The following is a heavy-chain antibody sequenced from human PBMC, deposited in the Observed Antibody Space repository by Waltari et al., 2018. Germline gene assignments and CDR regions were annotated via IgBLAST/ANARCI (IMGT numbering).Heavy chain of an antibody. Sequence: EVQLLESGGGLVQPGGYLSLSCAASGFTFSGYAMSWVRQAPGKGLEWVSAISGSGGSTYYADSVKGRFTISRDNSKNTLYLQMNSLRAEDTAVYYCAKDLEWIDGSGHFDYWGQGTLVTVSS. D-gene: IGHD3-10*01. CDR3: AKDLEWIDGSGHFDY. J-gene: IGHJ4*02. CDR2: ISGSGGST. V-gene: IGHV3-23*01. CDR1: GFTFSGYA.